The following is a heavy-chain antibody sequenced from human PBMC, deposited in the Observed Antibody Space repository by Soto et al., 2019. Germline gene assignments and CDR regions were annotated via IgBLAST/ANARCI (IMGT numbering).Heavy chain of an antibody. CDR1: GFTFNSYW. V-gene: IGHV3-74*01. CDR3: ARGIKNYFAMDV. Sequence: EVQLVESGGGLVQPGGSLRLSCAASGFTFNSYWMHWVRQAPGKGLVWVSRLNSDGSSKYYGDSMKGLFTISRDNAENTVYLQMNSVREEDTAVYFCARGIKNYFAMDVWGQGTTVTVSS. D-gene: IGHD3-16*01. J-gene: IGHJ6*02. CDR2: LNSDGSSK.